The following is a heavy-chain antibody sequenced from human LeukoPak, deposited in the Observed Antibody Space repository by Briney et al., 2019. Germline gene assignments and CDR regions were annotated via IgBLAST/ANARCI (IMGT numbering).Heavy chain of an antibody. CDR1: GYTFTGYY. V-gene: IGHV1-2*02. CDR2: INPNSGGT. CDR3: ARESRYGSGSYWFDP. Sequence: ASVKVSCKASGYTFTGYYMHWVRQAPGQGLEWMGWINPNSGGTNYAQKFQGRVTMTRDTSISTAYMELSRLGSDDTAVYYCARESRYGSGSYWFDPWGQGTLVTVSS. D-gene: IGHD3-10*01. J-gene: IGHJ5*02.